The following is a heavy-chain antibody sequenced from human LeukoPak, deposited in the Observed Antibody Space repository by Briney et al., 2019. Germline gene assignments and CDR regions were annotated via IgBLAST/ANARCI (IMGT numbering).Heavy chain of an antibody. D-gene: IGHD6-19*01. CDR3: ARDRGQWLVLDYFDY. V-gene: IGHV1-18*01. Sequence: GASVKVSCKASGYTFTSYGISWVRQAPGQGLEWMGWISAYNGNTNYAQKLQGRVTMTTDTSTSTAYMELRSLRSDDTAVYYCARDRGQWLVLDYFDYWGQGTLVTVSS. CDR1: GYTFTSYG. J-gene: IGHJ4*02. CDR2: ISAYNGNT.